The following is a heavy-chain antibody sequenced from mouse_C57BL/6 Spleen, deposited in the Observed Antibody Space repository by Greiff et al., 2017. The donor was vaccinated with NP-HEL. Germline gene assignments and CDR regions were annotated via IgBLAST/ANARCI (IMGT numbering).Heavy chain of an antibody. J-gene: IGHJ2*01. V-gene: IGHV1-74*01. D-gene: IGHD1-1*01. Sequence: QVHLQQPGAELVKPGASVKVSCKASGYTFTSYWMHWVKQRPGQGLEWIGRIHPSDSDTNYNQKFKGKATLTVDKSSSTAYMQLSSLTSEDSAVYYCATTVVATEAFDYWGQGTTLTVSS. CDR2: IHPSDSDT. CDR3: ATTVVATEAFDY. CDR1: GYTFTSYW.